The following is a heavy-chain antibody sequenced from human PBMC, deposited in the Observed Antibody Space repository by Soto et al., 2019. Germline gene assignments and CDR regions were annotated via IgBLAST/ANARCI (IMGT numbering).Heavy chain of an antibody. CDR2: INASNGNT. J-gene: IGHJ3*02. CDR1: GYTFTSYA. CDR3: ARATLTTPGTTVAAFDI. V-gene: IGHV1-3*01. D-gene: IGHD1-1*01. Sequence: ASVKVSCKASGYTFTSYAMHWVRQAPGQRLEWMGWINASNGNTKYSQKFQGRVTITTDTSASTAYMELSSLRSEDTAVYYCARATLTTPGTTVAAFDIWGQGTMVTVSS.